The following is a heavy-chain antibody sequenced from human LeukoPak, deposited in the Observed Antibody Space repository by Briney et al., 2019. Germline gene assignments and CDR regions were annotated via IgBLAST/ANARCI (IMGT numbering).Heavy chain of an antibody. Sequence: ASVKVSCKASGYTFTSYGISWVRQAPGQGLEWMGWISAYNGNTNYAQKLQGRVTMTTDTSTSTAYIELRSLRSDDTAVYYCARRGSPKANWFDPWGQGTLVTVSS. D-gene: IGHD2-15*01. CDR3: ARRGSPKANWFDP. J-gene: IGHJ5*02. V-gene: IGHV1-18*01. CDR2: ISAYNGNT. CDR1: GYTFTSYG.